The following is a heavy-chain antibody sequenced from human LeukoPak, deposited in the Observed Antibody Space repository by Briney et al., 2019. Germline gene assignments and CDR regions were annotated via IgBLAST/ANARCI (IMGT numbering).Heavy chain of an antibody. CDR2: ISGSGGSK. CDR1: GFTFSSYA. J-gene: IGHJ4*02. V-gene: IGHV3-23*01. D-gene: IGHD2-2*01. CDR3: AKGLYCSSTSCYAPVDY. Sequence: GGSLRLSCAASGFTFSSYAMSWGRQAPGKGLELVSAISGSGGSKYYSDSVKARFTISRDNSKNTMYLKMNSLRAEDTAVYYCAKGLYCSSTSCYAPVDYWGQGTLVTVSS.